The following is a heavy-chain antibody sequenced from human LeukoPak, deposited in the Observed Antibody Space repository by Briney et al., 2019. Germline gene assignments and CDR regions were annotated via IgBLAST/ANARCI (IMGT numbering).Heavy chain of an antibody. CDR1: GFTFSNYA. D-gene: IGHD6-19*01. CDR2: IRASGDTT. Sequence: GGSLRLSCTASGFTFSNYAMSWVRQAPGKGPQWVSDIRASGDTTHYADSVKGRFTISRDNSKNTLYLQMNSLRAEDTAVYYCAKNFASAWNYYVDVWGKGTTVTVSS. V-gene: IGHV3-23*01. CDR3: AKNFASAWNYYVDV. J-gene: IGHJ6*03.